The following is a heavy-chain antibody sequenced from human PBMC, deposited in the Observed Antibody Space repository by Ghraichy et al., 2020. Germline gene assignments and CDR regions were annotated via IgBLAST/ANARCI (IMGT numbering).Heavy chain of an antibody. Sequence: SCAASGFLFRTYTMNWVRQAPGKGLEWVSSISSGGTYIYYADSVKGRFTISRDNAKNSLFLQMNSLTADDTAVYYCARDQDGSGTFSLGLDYWGQGTLVTVSS. J-gene: IGHJ4*02. D-gene: IGHD3-10*01. V-gene: IGHV3-21*01. CDR2: ISSGGTYI. CDR1: GFLFRTYT. CDR3: ARDQDGSGTFSLGLDY.